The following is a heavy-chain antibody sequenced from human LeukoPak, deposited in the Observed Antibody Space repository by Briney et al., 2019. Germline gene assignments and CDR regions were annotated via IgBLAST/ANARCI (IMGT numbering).Heavy chain of an antibody. J-gene: IGHJ5*02. CDR2: IDPSDSYT. Sequence: GASLKISCKGSGYSFTSYWISWVRQMPGKGLEWMPRIDPSDSYTNYSPTFQGHVTISADNSISTAYLQCSSLNASDTAMYYCARHGMGNWFDPWGQGTLVTVSS. V-gene: IGHV5-10-1*01. D-gene: IGHD1-26*01. CDR3: ARHGMGNWFDP. CDR1: GYSFTSYW.